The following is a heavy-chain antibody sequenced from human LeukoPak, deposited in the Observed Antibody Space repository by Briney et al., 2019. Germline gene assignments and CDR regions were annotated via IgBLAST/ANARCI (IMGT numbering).Heavy chain of an antibody. J-gene: IGHJ4*02. D-gene: IGHD2-2*01. CDR3: ARGRGYCSSTSCYAGLDY. CDR1: GGSFSGYY. CDR2: INHSGST. Sequence: SETLSLTCAVYGGSFSGYYWSWIRQPPGKGLEWIGEINHSGSTNYNPSLKSRVTISVDTSKNQFSLKLSSVTAADTAVYYCARGRGYCSSTSCYAGLDYWGQGTLVTVSS. V-gene: IGHV4-34*01.